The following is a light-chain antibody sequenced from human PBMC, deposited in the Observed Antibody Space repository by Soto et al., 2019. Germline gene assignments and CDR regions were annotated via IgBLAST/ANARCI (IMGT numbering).Light chain of an antibody. CDR2: GAS. V-gene: IGKV3-20*01. Sequence: ELVLTQSPGTLSLSPGEGATLSCRASQSVSTTYLAWYQQKPGQAPRLLIYGASNRATGIPDRFSGSGSGTDFTLTISRLGPEDFAVYFCQQYGRSPPFTFGQGTKVEIK. CDR1: QSVSTTY. J-gene: IGKJ2*01. CDR3: QQYGRSPPFT.